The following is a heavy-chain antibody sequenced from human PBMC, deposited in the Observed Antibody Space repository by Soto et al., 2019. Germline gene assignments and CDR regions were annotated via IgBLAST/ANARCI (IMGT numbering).Heavy chain of an antibody. D-gene: IGHD2-15*01. J-gene: IGHJ6*02. CDR3: AHRRGGYCSGGSWPPTYGMDV. V-gene: IGHV2-5*02. Sequence: QITLKESGPTLVKPTQTLTLTCTFSGFSLSTSGVGVGWIRQPPGKALEWLALIYWDDDKRYSPSLKSRLTITKDTSQNHVVLTMTNMDPVDTATYYCAHRRGGYCSGGSWPPTYGMDVWGQGTTVTVSS. CDR1: GFSLSTSGVG. CDR2: IYWDDDK.